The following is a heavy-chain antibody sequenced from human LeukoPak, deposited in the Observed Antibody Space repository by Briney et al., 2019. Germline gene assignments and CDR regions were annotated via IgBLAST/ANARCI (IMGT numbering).Heavy chain of an antibody. CDR2: ISGSGDST. J-gene: IGHJ4*02. Sequence: GGSLRLSCEGSGFTLSSYAMSWVRQAQGKGLEWVSAISGSGDSTYYADSVKGRFTISRDNSKNTLYLQMNSLRAEDTAVYYCAKDSRSCSSTSCPPKPVDYWGQGTLVTVSS. CDR3: AKDSRSCSSTSCPPKPVDY. CDR1: GFTLSSYA. V-gene: IGHV3-23*01. D-gene: IGHD2-2*01.